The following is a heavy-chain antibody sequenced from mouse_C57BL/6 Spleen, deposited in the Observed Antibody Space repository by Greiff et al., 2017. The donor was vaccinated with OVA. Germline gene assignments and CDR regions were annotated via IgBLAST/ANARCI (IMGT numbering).Heavy chain of an antibody. CDR2: ISDGGSYT. CDR3: ARDKYYGSSHWYYGV. CDR1: GFTFSSYA. Sequence: EVKLVESGGGLVKPGGSLKLSCAASGFTFSSYAMSWVRQTPEKRLEWVATISDGGSYTYYPDNVKGRFTISRDNAKNNLYMQMSHLKSEHTAMYYCARDKYYGSSHWYYGVWGTGTTVTFAS. J-gene: IGHJ1*03. D-gene: IGHD1-1*01. V-gene: IGHV5-4*01.